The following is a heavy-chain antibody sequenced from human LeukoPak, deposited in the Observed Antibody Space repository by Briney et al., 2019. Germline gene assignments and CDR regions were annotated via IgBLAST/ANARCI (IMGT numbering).Heavy chain of an antibody. CDR2: IYYSGST. V-gene: IGHV4-39*07. Sequence: SETLSLTCTVSGGSIGSSTSYWGWIRQPPGKGLEWIGSIYYSGSTCYNPSLRSRVTISVDTSKNQFSLKLSSVTAADTAVYYCARETSQKGAHYMDVWGKGTTVTISS. D-gene: IGHD3-16*01. CDR3: ARETSQKGAHYMDV. CDR1: GGSIGSSTSY. J-gene: IGHJ6*03.